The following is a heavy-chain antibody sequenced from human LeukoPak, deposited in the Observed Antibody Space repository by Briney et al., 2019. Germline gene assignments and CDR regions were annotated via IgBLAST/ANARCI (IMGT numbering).Heavy chain of an antibody. V-gene: IGHV4-59*01. Sequence: SETLSLTCTVSGGSISSYYWSWIRQPPGKGLEWIGYIYYSGSTNYNPSLKSRVTISVDTSKNQFSLKLSSVTAADTAVYYCAREQTQYFDLWGRGTLVTVSS. CDR1: GGSISSYY. CDR2: IYYSGST. CDR3: AREQTQYFDL. J-gene: IGHJ2*01.